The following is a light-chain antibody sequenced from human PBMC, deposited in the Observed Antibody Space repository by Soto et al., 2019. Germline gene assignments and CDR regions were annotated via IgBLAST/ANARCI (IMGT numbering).Light chain of an antibody. Sequence: IVLTQSPASLSVSPGESPTLSCRASQSVSSNLAWHQQRPGQAPRLLIYGASTRATGVPARFSGGGSGTELTLTITSLQSEDFAVYWCHQYNNWLLTFGPGTRLEIK. CDR2: GAS. J-gene: IGKJ5*01. CDR3: HQYNNWLLT. CDR1: QSVSSN. V-gene: IGKV3D-15*01.